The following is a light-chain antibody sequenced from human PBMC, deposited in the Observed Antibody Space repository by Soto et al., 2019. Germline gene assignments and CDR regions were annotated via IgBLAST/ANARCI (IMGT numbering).Light chain of an antibody. J-gene: IGKJ1*01. CDR3: QHMRT. Sequence: DIQMTQSPSTLSASIGDRATITCRASQNINNWIAWYQQKPGKAPKFLIYDASTLESGVPSRFSGSGFGTEFSLTISSLQPDDFGSYYCQHMRTFGQGTKVDI. V-gene: IGKV1-5*01. CDR1: QNINNW. CDR2: DAS.